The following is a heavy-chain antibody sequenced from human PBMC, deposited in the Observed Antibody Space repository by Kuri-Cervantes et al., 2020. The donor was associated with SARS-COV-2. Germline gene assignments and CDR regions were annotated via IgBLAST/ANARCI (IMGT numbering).Heavy chain of an antibody. J-gene: IGHJ4*02. CDR3: VRDGGHWNFDY. V-gene: IGHV3-74*01. CDR1: GFTVSSNY. CDR2: INPDGSYT. Sequence: GGSLRLSCAASGFTVSSNYMSWVRQAPGKGLVWVSRINPDGSYTNNADSVKGRFTLSRDNAKNMLFLQMNSLRAEDTAVYYCVRDGGHWNFDYWGQGTLVTVSS. D-gene: IGHD1-1*01.